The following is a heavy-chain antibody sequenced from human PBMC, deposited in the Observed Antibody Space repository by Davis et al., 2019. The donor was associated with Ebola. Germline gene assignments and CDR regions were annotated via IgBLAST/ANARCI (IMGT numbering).Heavy chain of an antibody. J-gene: IGHJ5*02. Sequence: GGSLRLSCAASGFTFSDYYMSWIRQAPGKGLEWVSYISSSGSTIYYADSVKGRLTISRDNSKNTLYLQMNSLRAEDTAVYYCAKDSSSWYKGFDPWGQGTLVTVSS. CDR1: GFTFSDYY. CDR2: ISSSGSTI. V-gene: IGHV3-11*01. CDR3: AKDSSSWYKGFDP. D-gene: IGHD6-13*01.